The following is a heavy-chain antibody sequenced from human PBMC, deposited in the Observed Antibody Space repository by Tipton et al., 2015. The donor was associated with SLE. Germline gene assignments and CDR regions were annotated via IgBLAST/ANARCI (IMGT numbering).Heavy chain of an antibody. D-gene: IGHD3-16*01. CDR2: IYTSGST. J-gene: IGHJ2*01. CDR3: ARERVTTFHWYFDV. CDR1: GASMSRGTYY. V-gene: IGHV4-61*02. Sequence: TLSLTCTVSGASMSRGTYYWNWVRQPAGKGLEWVGRIYTSGSTDYNPSLKSRLTISLDTSKNHFSLKLSSVTASDTAVYYCARERVTTFHWYFDVWGRGTLITVSS.